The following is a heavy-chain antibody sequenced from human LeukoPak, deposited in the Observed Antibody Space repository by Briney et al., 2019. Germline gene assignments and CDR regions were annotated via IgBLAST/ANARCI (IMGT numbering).Heavy chain of an antibody. CDR1: GFTVSSNF. Sequence: GGSLRLSCAASGFTVSSNFMSWVRQAPGKGPEWVSVIYSGGSTYYADSVKGRFTISRDNSKNTLYLQMNSLRAEDTAVYYCARVQYYYDSKIFDYWGQGILVTVSS. J-gene: IGHJ4*02. CDR2: IYSGGST. V-gene: IGHV3-53*01. CDR3: ARVQYYYDSKIFDY. D-gene: IGHD3-22*01.